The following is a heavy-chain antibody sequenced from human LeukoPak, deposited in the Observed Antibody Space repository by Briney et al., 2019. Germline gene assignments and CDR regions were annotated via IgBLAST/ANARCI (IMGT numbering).Heavy chain of an antibody. CDR1: GFTLSSYA. J-gene: IGHJ4*02. CDR2: TSSSDAGT. D-gene: IGHD5-12*01. V-gene: IGHV3-23*01. CDR3: ASGYDFFDY. Sequence: PGGSLRLSCAASGFTLSSYAMSWVRQAPGKGLEWVSATSSSDAGTYYAESVRGRFTISRDNAKNSLYLQMNSLRAEDTAVYYCASGYDFFDYWGQGTLVTVSS.